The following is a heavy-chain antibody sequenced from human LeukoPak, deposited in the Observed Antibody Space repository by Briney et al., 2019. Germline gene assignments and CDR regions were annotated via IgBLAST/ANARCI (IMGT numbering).Heavy chain of an antibody. J-gene: IGHJ4*02. CDR3: ARPQTYYYDSSGYNY. Sequence: GGSLRLSCAASGFTFSSYAMHWVRQAPGKGLEWVAVISYDGSNKYYADSVKGRFTISRDNSKNTLYLQMNSLRAEDTAVYYCARPQTYYYDSSGYNYWGQGTLVTVSS. D-gene: IGHD3-22*01. CDR2: ISYDGSNK. CDR1: GFTFSSYA. V-gene: IGHV3-30-3*01.